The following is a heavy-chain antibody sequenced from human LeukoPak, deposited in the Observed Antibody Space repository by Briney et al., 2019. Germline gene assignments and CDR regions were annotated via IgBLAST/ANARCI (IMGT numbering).Heavy chain of an antibody. CDR3: VEGGAPSYYDGSGDAYFDY. CDR2: IIPILGIT. CDR1: GGTFSSYA. Sequence: SVKVSCKASGGTFSSYAISWVRQAPGQGLEWMGRIIPILGITNYAQKFQGRVTITADKSTSTAYMELSSLRPEDTAVYFCVEGGAPSYYDGSGDAYFDYWDQGTLVTVSS. V-gene: IGHV1-69*04. D-gene: IGHD3-22*01. J-gene: IGHJ4*02.